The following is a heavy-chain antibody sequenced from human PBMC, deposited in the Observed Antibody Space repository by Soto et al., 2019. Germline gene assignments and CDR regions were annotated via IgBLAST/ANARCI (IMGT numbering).Heavy chain of an antibody. CDR3: ARGSPMVRGVDWFDP. Sequence: SETLSLTCAVSGGSISSGGYSWSWIRQPPGKGLEWIGYIYHSGSTYYNPSLKSRVTISVDRSKNQFSLKLSSVTAADTAVYYCARGSPMVRGVDWFDPWGQGTLVTVSS. CDR2: IYHSGST. CDR1: GGSISSGGYS. V-gene: IGHV4-30-2*01. D-gene: IGHD3-10*01. J-gene: IGHJ5*02.